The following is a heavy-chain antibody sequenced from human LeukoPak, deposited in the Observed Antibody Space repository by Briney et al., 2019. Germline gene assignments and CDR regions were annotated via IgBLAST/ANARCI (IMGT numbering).Heavy chain of an antibody. J-gene: IGHJ4*02. Sequence: SVKVSCKASGFTFNNYHVHWVRQAPGQGPEWMGIIDPSGHGTTYAQRFQGRVTMTWEASTSTVYMELSSLRSDDTAVYYCARDNVMVAMRFDSWGQGTLVTVSS. D-gene: IGHD2-2*01. V-gene: IGHV1-46*02. CDR2: IDPSGHGT. CDR3: ARDNVMVAMRFDS. CDR1: GFTFNNYH.